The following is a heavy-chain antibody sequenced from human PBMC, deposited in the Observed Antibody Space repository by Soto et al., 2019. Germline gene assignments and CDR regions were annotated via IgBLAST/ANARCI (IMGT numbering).Heavy chain of an antibody. V-gene: IGHV4-59*08. D-gene: IGHD6-19*01. Sequence: SETLSLTCTVSGGSISSYYWSWIRQPPGKGLEWIGYIYYSGSTNYNPSLKSRVTISVDTSKNQFSLKLSSVTAADTAVYYCARQGSGLGYYYYGMDVWGQGTTVTVSS. CDR3: ARQGSGLGYYYYGMDV. CDR1: GGSISSYY. J-gene: IGHJ6*02. CDR2: IYYSGST.